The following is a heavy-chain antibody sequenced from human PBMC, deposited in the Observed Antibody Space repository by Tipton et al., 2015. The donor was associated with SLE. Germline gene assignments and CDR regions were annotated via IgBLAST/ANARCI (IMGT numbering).Heavy chain of an antibody. CDR3: AKNLRPPRRRTTFLGMDV. J-gene: IGHJ6*02. CDR2: IYAGGDT. D-gene: IGHD1/OR15-1a*01. CDR1: GYTFNSYA. V-gene: IGHV3-23*03. Sequence: SLRLSCAASGYTFNSYAMSWVRQAPGKGLEWVALIYAGGDTHYADSVKGRFTVSRDNSKDLLFLQMSSLRAEDTAIYYCAKNLRPPRRRTTFLGMDVWDQGTAVIVSS.